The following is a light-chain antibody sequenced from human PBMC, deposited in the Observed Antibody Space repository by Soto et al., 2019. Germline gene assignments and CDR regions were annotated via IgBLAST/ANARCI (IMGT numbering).Light chain of an antibody. V-gene: IGKV1-8*01. CDR1: QGISSY. Sequence: AIRMTQSPSSFSASTGDRVTITCRASQGISSYLAWYQQKPGKDPKLLIYAASTLQSGVPSRFSGSGSGTDFTLTISCLQSEDFATYYCQQYYSYPAVTFGGGTKVEIK. CDR3: QQYYSYPAVT. J-gene: IGKJ4*01. CDR2: AAS.